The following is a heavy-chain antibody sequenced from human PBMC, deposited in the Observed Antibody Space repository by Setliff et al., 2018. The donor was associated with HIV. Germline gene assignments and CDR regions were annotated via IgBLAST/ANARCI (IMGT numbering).Heavy chain of an antibody. Sequence: SETLSLTCAVYRGSFSHYYWTWIRQSPGKGLEWIAEINQERTTFYNPSLKSRVAISVDTSENQFSLKLNSVTAADTAVYYCARRGRDGVFIMFATGFDPWGQGALVTVSS. D-gene: IGHD2-8*01. CDR1: RGSFSHYY. CDR3: ARRGRDGVFIMFATGFDP. V-gene: IGHV4-34*01. J-gene: IGHJ5*02. CDR2: INQERTT.